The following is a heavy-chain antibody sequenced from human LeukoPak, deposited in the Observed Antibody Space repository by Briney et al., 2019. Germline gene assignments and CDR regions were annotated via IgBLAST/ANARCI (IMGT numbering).Heavy chain of an antibody. CDR3: ARGDHYDVLTGFQTPSHLSDY. D-gene: IGHD3-9*01. CDR1: GYTFTGYY. V-gene: IGHV1-2*02. Sequence: TSVKVSCKASGYTFTGYYVHWVRQAPGQGLEWMGWINPNSGGTNYAQKFQGRVTMTRDTSISTAYMELSRLRSDDTAVYYCARGDHYDVLTGFQTPSHLSDYWGQGTLVTVSS. CDR2: INPNSGGT. J-gene: IGHJ4*02.